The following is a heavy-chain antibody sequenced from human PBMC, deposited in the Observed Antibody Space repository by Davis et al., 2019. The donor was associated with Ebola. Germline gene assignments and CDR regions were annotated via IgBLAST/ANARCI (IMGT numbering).Heavy chain of an antibody. CDR1: GYSFTTSW. Sequence: GESLKISCKDSGYSFTTSWIAWVRQTPGKGLEWIGIIYPGDSDIRYGPSFQGQVTISVDKSISTAYLQWNSLRASDTAMYYCAKVNHWATGWFDRWGQGTLVTVSS. V-gene: IGHV5-51*01. CDR3: AKVNHWATGWFDR. J-gene: IGHJ5*02. CDR2: IYPGDSDI. D-gene: IGHD1-14*01.